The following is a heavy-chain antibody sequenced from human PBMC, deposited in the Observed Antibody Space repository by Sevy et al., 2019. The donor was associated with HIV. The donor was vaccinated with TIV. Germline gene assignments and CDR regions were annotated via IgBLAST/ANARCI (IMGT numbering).Heavy chain of an antibody. J-gene: IGHJ3*02. CDR1: GGSFSGYY. Sequence: SETLSLTCAAYGGSFSGYYWSWIRQPPGKGLEWVGEINHSGSTNYNPSLKSRVTISVDTSNNQFSLKLSTLTAADTAVYYCARHCSSSCCSDACDIWGQGTMVTVSS. V-gene: IGHV4-34*01. CDR3: ARHCSSSCCSDACDI. CDR2: INHSGST. D-gene: IGHD2-2*01.